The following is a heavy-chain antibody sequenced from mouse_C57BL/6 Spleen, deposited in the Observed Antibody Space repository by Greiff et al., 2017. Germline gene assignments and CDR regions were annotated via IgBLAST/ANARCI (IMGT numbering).Heavy chain of an antibody. Sequence: QVQLQQSGPELVKPGASVKISCKASGYAFSSSWMNWVKQRPGKGLEWIGRIYPGDGDTNYNGKFKGKATLTADKSSSTAYMQLSSLTSEDSAVYFCARSEESYYSNSRDYAMDYWGQGTSVTVSS. CDR2: IYPGDGDT. V-gene: IGHV1-82*01. D-gene: IGHD2-5*01. CDR3: ARSEESYYSNSRDYAMDY. CDR1: GYAFSSSW. J-gene: IGHJ4*01.